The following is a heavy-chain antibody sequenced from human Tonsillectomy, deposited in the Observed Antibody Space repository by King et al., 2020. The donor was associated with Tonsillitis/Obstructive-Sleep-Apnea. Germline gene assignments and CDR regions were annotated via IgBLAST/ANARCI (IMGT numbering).Heavy chain of an antibody. CDR3: AREDYYDSTYDY. J-gene: IGHJ4*02. D-gene: IGHD3-22*01. CDR2: ISSSSNTL. Sequence: VQLVESGGGLVQPGGSLRLSCAASGFTFSSYSMNWVRQAPGKGLEWVSYISSSSNTLYYAYSVKGRFTISRDNAKKSLYLQMNSLRDEDTAVYYCAREDYYDSTYDYWGQGTLVTVSS. V-gene: IGHV3-48*02. CDR1: GFTFSSYS.